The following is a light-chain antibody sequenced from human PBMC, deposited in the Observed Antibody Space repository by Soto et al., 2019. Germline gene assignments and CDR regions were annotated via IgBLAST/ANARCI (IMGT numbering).Light chain of an antibody. V-gene: IGKV3-15*01. Sequence: MVLSQSTSTLSVSPGESAILSCRASQHLXNNLDWYQGKPGQAPRLLIXAASTRATGIPARFNGSGSEKEFTLTIRSLQSEDFATSYCHQYKGYSTWTFGQGTKVDI. CDR1: QHLXNN. J-gene: IGKJ1*01. CDR3: HQYKGYSTWT. CDR2: AAS.